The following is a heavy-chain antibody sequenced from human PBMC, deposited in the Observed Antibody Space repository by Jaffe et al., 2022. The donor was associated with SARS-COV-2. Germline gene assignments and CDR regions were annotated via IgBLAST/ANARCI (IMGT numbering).Heavy chain of an antibody. J-gene: IGHJ5*02. V-gene: IGHV3-11*01. CDR1: GFIFSDYF. D-gene: IGHD2-15*01. CDR2: ISSSGSIT. Sequence: QVQLVESGGGLVKPGGSLRLSCAASGFIFSDYFMFWIRQAPGKGLEWVSYISSSGSITYYADSVKGRFTISRDNAKNSLYLQMNSLRAEDTAVYYCARRLVCSGGSCYSAERGWFDPWGQGTLVTVSS. CDR3: ARRLVCSGGSCYSAERGWFDP.